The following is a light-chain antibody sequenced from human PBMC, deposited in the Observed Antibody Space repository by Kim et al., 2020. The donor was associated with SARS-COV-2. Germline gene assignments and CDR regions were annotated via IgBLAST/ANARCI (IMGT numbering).Light chain of an antibody. Sequence: VGDRVTITCRASQSISSWLAWYQQKPGKAPKLLIYDASSLESGVPSRFSGSGSGTEFTLTISSLQPDDFATYYCQQYNSYSPEWTFGQGTKVDIK. J-gene: IGKJ1*01. CDR2: DAS. CDR1: QSISSW. V-gene: IGKV1-5*01. CDR3: QQYNSYSPEWT.